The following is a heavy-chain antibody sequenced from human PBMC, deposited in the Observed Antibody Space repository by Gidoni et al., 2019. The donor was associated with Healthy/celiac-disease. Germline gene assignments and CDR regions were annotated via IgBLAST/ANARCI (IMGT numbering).Heavy chain of an antibody. J-gene: IGHJ3*02. CDR1: GDSVPSHSAA. D-gene: IGHD2-15*01. CDR3: ARRDGIFDNGGAFDI. CDR2: TYYGSKWYN. Sequence: QVQLQQPGPGLVKPSQTLSLTCAISGDSVPSHSAAWNWIRQSPLRGLEWLGRTYYGSKWYNDYAVSVKSRITINPDTSKNQFSLQLNSVTPEDTAVYYCARRDGIFDNGGAFDIWGQGTMVTVSS. V-gene: IGHV6-1*01.